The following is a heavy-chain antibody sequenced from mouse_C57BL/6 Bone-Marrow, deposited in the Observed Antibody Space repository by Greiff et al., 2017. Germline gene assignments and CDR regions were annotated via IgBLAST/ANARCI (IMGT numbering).Heavy chain of an antibody. J-gene: IGHJ1*03. Sequence: VQLQQSGAELMKPGASVKLSCKATGYTFTGYWIEWVKQRPGHGLEWIGEILPGSGSTNYNEKFKGKAPFTAATSSNTAYMQLSSLTTEDSAIYYCARGRSSTMGPYWCFDVGGTGTTVTVAS. CDR1: GYTFTGYW. V-gene: IGHV1-9*01. D-gene: IGHD2-1*01. CDR3: ARGRSSTMGPYWCFDV. CDR2: ILPGSGST.